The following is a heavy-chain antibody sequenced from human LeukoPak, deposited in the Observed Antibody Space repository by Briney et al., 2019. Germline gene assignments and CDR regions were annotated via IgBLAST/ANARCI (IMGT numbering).Heavy chain of an antibody. V-gene: IGHV3-21*01. D-gene: IGHD3-22*01. CDR1: GLTFSDNS. CDR2: INPTITSI. J-gene: IGHJ4*02. Sequence: RGSRRLSCAAAGLTFSDNSINWVRQPPGKGLEWVSSINPTITSIYYADAVKGRFTISRDNARSSLYLQMNRLRAEDTAVYYCVRLRRNSDRSDYYYFYDYWGQGILVTVSS. CDR3: VRLRRNSDRSDYYYFYDY.